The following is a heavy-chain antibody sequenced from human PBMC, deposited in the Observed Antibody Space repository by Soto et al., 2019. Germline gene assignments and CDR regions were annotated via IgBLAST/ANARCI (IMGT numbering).Heavy chain of an antibody. D-gene: IGHD6-6*01. Sequence: SETLSLTCTVSGGSVNSDNYYWSWIRQPPGRGLDWIGYIYHTGSTNYNPPLNSRVTISVDTSRNQFSLKLNSVTAADTAVYYCAREFSNSPDAFDSWGQGTLVTVSS. J-gene: IGHJ4*02. V-gene: IGHV4-61*01. CDR2: IYHTGST. CDR3: AREFSNSPDAFDS. CDR1: GGSVNSDNYY.